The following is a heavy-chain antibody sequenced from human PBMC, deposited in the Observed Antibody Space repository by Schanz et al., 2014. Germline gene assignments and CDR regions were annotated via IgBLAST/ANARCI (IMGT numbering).Heavy chain of an antibody. J-gene: IGHJ2*01. CDR3: AKDAPYPFDL. CDR1: GFAFSSYA. Sequence: EVQLLESGGGLVQPGGSLRLSCLASGFAFSSYAMSWVRQAPGKGLEWVSGISGSGASTYYADSVKGRFTISRDNSKNTLYLQMNSLRAEDTAIYYCAKDAPYPFDLWGRGTLITVSS. V-gene: IGHV3-23*01. CDR2: ISGSGAST.